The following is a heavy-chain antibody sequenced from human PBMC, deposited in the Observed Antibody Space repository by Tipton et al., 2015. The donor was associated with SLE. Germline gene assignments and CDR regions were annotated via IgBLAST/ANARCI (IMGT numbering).Heavy chain of an antibody. V-gene: IGHV3-64*04. Sequence: SLRLSCSASGFTFSSYAMHWVRQAPGKGLEYVSAISSNGGSTYYADSVKGRFTISRDNSKNTLFLEMNSLRAEDTAIYFCAKSPGASGYDYFDYWGQGALVTVSS. CDR3: AKSPGASGYDYFDY. CDR2: ISSNGGST. D-gene: IGHD3-22*01. CDR1: GFTFSSYA. J-gene: IGHJ4*02.